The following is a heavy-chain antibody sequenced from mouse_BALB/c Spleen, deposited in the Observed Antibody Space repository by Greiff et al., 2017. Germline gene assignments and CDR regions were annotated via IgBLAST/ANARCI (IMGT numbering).Heavy chain of an antibody. CDR1: GYTFTDYA. CDR2: ISTYDGDA. Sequence: QVQLQQSGAELVRPGVSVKISCKASGYTFTDYAMHWVKQSHAKSLEWIGVISTYDGDASYNQKFKGKATMTVDKSSSTAYMELARLTSEDSAIYYCAREERYYAMDYWGQGTSVTVSS. CDR3: AREERYYAMDY. V-gene: IGHV1S137*01. J-gene: IGHJ4*01.